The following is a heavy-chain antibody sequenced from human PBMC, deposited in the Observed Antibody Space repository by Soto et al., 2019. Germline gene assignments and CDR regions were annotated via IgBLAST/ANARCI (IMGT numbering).Heavy chain of an antibody. CDR2: INPSGGST. CDR1: GYTVTSYY. D-gene: IGHD6-19*01. CDR3: ARDRLGIAVAGTFDYYYGMDV. J-gene: IGHJ6*02. V-gene: IGHV1-46*01. Sequence: VRISCEASGYTVTSYYMHWVRQAPGQGLEWMGIINPSGGSTSYAQKFQGRVTMTRDTSTSTVYMELSSLRSEDTAVYYCARDRLGIAVAGTFDYYYGMDVWGQGTTVTVSS.